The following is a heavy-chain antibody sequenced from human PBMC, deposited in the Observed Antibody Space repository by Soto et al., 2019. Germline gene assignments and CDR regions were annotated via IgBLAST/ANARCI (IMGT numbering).Heavy chain of an antibody. Sequence: QVPLVQSGAEVKKPGSSVKVSCKASGGTFSSYAISWVRQAPGQGLEWMGGFIPMFNRPHSARKFQGRVTITADESTSTAYMDLSSLRSEDTAVYYCARGQFHHVSNYYYALAVWGQGTTVTVSS. V-gene: IGHV1-69*01. CDR2: FIPMFNRP. CDR1: GGTFSSYA. J-gene: IGHJ6*02. CDR3: ARGQFHHVSNYYYALAV.